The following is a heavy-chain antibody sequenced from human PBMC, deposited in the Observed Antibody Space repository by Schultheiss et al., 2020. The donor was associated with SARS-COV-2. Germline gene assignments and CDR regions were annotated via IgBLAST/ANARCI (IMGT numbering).Heavy chain of an antibody. CDR3: ASLAAAGPETYYYYGMDV. CDR1: GDIFGSYA. CDR2: MIPIFGSP. Sequence: SVKVSCKTSGDIFGSYALNWVRQAPGQGLEWMGGMIPIFGSPNYPRKYRDRLTIIADESTSTVYLELSSLRAEDTAVYYCASLAAAGPETYYYYGMDVWGQGTTVTVSS. V-gene: IGHV1-69*13. D-gene: IGHD6-13*01. J-gene: IGHJ6*02.